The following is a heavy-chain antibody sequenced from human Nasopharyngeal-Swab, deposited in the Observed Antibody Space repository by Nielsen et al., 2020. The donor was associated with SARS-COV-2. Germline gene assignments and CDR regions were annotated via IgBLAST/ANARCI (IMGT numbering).Heavy chain of an antibody. J-gene: IGHJ4*02. V-gene: IGHV3-21*01. CDR1: GFTFSIYT. Sequence: GESLKISCAASGFTFSIYTMNWVRKAPGKGLEWVSAVSSSGDYIYYAGSVKGRFTISRDNAKNSLHLQLNSVRAEDTAVYYCARETPAMFAYWGQGTLVTVSS. CDR3: ARETPAMFAY. CDR2: VSSSGDYI.